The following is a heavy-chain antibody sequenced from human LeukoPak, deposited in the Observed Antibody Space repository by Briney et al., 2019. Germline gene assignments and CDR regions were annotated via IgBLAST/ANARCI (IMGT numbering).Heavy chain of an antibody. D-gene: IGHD3-10*01. CDR2: INHSVST. J-gene: IGHJ5*02. V-gene: IGHV4-34*01. CDR1: GGPFSGYY. CDR3: AIGAKRYYYGSGCTFDP. Sequence: SETLSLTCAVYGGPFSGYYWSWIRQPPGKGLEWIGDINHSVSTNYNPTLKSRVTISVDTSKNQFSLKLSSVTAADTDVYYGAIGAKRYYYGSGCTFDPWGQGTLVTVSS.